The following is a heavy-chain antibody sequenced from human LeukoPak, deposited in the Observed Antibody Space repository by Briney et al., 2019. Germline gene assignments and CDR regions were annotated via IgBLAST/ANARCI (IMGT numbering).Heavy chain of an antibody. CDR2: ISGSGGST. D-gene: IGHD2-21*01. CDR1: GFTFSSYA. CDR3: AKDRQVGCGGDCDFDY. Sequence: GGSLRLSCAASGFTFSSYAMSWVRQAPGKGLEWVSAISGSGGSTYYADSVKGRFTISRDNSKNTLYLQMNSLRAEDTAVYYCAKDRQVGCGGDCDFDYWGQGTLVTVSS. V-gene: IGHV3-23*01. J-gene: IGHJ4*02.